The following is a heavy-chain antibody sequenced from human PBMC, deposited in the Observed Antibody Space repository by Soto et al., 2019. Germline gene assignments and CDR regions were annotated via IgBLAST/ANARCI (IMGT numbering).Heavy chain of an antibody. CDR2: IWYDGSNK. Sequence: PGGSLRLSCAASGFTFSSYGMHWVRQAPGKGLEWVAVIWYDGSNKYYADSVKGRFTISRDNSKNTLYLQMNSLRAEDTAVYYCARVTWSGYYNLELAYGMDVWGQGTTVTVSS. D-gene: IGHD3-3*01. CDR1: GFTFSSYG. J-gene: IGHJ6*02. CDR3: ARVTWSGYYNLELAYGMDV. V-gene: IGHV3-33*01.